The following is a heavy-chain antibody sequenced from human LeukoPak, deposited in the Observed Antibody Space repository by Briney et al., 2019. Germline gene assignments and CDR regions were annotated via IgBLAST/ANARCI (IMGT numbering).Heavy chain of an antibody. Sequence: PSETLSLTCTVSGGSVSSSGYSWNWIRQPPGKTLEWIGYTYYSGRTNYNPSLKSRVTISLDTSKNQFSLRLTSVTAADTAVYYCARVGSELELPSWGQGTTVTVSS. J-gene: IGHJ6*02. CDR2: TYYSGRT. V-gene: IGHV4-61*08. D-gene: IGHD1-7*01. CDR3: ARVGSELELPS. CDR1: GGSVSSSGYS.